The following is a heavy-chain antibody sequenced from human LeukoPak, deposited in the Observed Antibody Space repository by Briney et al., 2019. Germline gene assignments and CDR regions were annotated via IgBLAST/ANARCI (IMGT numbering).Heavy chain of an antibody. Sequence: SETLSLTCTVSGGSIRSGDFYWSWIRQPPGKGLEWIGYIYYSGSTNYNPSLKSRVTISKDTSKNQFSLKLSSVTAADTAVYYSARETYSGTQRGFDYWGQGTLVTVSS. CDR3: ARETYSGTQRGFDY. CDR2: IYYSGST. CDR1: GGSIRSGDFY. D-gene: IGHD1-26*01. V-gene: IGHV4-30-4*01. J-gene: IGHJ4*02.